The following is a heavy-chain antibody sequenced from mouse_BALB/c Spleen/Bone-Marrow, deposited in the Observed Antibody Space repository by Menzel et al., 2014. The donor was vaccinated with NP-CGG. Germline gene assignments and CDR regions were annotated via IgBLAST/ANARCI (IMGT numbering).Heavy chain of an antibody. CDR3: ARSLYPRAMDY. J-gene: IGHJ4*01. D-gene: IGHD2-1*01. Sequence: EVKLMESGGGLVQPGGSLRLSCATSGFTFTDYYMSWVRQPPGKALEWLGFIRNKANGYTTEYSASVKGRFTISRDNSQSILYLQTNTLRAEDSATYYCARSLYPRAMDYWGQGTSVTVSS. CDR2: IRNKANGYTT. V-gene: IGHV7-3*02. CDR1: GFTFTDYY.